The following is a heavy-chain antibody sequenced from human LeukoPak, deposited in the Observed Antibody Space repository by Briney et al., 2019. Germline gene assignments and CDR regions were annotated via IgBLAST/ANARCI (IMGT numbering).Heavy chain of an antibody. V-gene: IGHV1-18*01. CDR2: ISTYNGNT. J-gene: IGHJ4*02. D-gene: IGHD3-10*01. CDR1: VYTFTSYG. CDR3: ARGPSTGYELLWFGELHFDY. Sequence: ASVNVSSKASVYTFTSYGISWVRPAPGQGLEWMGWISTYNGNTNYQQKLQGRATMTTGTSTSTAYMELRSLRSDDTAVYYCARGPSTGYELLWFGELHFDYWGQGTLVTVSS.